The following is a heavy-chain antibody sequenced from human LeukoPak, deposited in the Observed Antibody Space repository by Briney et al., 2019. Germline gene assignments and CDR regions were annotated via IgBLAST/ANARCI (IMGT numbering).Heavy chain of an antibody. J-gene: IGHJ4*02. Sequence: GGSLRLSCAASGFTFSSYGLHWVRQAPGKGLEWVAVISYDGSNKHFADSVKGRFTISRDNSKNTLYLQMNSLRAEDTAVYYCAKDSSPSGYDYAPDYWGQGTLVTVSS. D-gene: IGHD3-16*01. CDR2: ISYDGSNK. CDR1: GFTFSSYG. CDR3: AKDSSPSGYDYAPDY. V-gene: IGHV3-30*18.